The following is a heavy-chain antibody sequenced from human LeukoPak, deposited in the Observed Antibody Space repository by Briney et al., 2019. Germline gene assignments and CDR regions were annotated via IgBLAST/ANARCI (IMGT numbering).Heavy chain of an antibody. Sequence: SETLSLTCTVSGYSISSGYYWGWIRQPPGKGLEWIGSIYHSGSTYYNPSLKSRVTISVDTSKNQFSLKLSSVTAADTAIYYCASVEMATVYFQHWGQGTLVTVSS. V-gene: IGHV4-38-2*02. CDR2: IYHSGST. D-gene: IGHD5-24*01. J-gene: IGHJ1*01. CDR1: GYSISSGYY. CDR3: ASVEMATVYFQH.